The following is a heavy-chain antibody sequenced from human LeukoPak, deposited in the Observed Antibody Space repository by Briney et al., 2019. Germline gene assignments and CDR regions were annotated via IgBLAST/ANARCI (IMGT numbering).Heavy chain of an antibody. V-gene: IGHV1-46*01. CDR2: INPSGGST. CDR3: ARVRTPEFWSAYFSFGLDI. D-gene: IGHD3-3*01. J-gene: IGHJ3*02. Sequence: ASVKVSFKASGYTFTNYYIHWVRQAPGQGLEWMGIINPSGGSTTYAQKFQGRVTMTRDMSTSTVYMELSSLRSEDTAVYYCARVRTPEFWSAYFSFGLDIWGQGTMVTVSS. CDR1: GYTFTNYY.